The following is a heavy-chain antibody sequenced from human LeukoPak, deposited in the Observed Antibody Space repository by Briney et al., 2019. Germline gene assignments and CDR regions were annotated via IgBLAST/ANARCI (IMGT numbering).Heavy chain of an antibody. CDR1: GFTFSRYT. D-gene: IGHD3-10*01. V-gene: IGHV3-21*01. J-gene: IGHJ4*02. Sequence: GGSLRLSCAGSGFTFSRYTFNWARQAPGRGLEWVSAISGDSKYIYYTDSVKGRFTISRDNARNSVYLQMNSLRAEDTAVYYCARVREARNVLLWFGEFHWGQGTLVTVSS. CDR3: ARVREARNVLLWFGEFH. CDR2: ISGDSKYI.